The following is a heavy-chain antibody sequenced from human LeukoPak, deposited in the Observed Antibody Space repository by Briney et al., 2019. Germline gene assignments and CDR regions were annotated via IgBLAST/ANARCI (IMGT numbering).Heavy chain of an antibody. J-gene: IGHJ4*02. CDR2: IKQDGGEE. CDR3: ARGLMTLEY. D-gene: IGHD2-21*02. V-gene: IGHV3-7*01. Sequence: GGSLRLSCAASGFILNTYRMTWVRQALGKGLEWVASIKQDGGEEYYEDSVRGRFTISRDSAKNSLYLQMNSLRADDTAVYLCARGLMTLEYWGQGILVTVSS. CDR1: GFILNTYR.